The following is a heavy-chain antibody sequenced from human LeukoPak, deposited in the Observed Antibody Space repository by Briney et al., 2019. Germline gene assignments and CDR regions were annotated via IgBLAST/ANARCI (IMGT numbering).Heavy chain of an antibody. J-gene: IGHJ6*03. CDR1: GFTFSSYA. CDR2: ISYDGSNK. CDR3: ARAHYYYYYYMDV. V-gene: IGHV3-30*03. Sequence: GGSLRLSCAASGFTFSSYAMHWVRQAPGKGLEWVALISYDGSNKYYADSVKGRFTISRDNSKNTLYVQMNSLRAEDTAVYYCARAHYYYYYYMDVWGKGTTVTISS.